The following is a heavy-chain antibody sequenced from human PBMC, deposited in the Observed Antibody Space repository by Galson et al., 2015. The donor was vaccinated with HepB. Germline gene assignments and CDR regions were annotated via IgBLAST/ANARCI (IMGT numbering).Heavy chain of an antibody. D-gene: IGHD6-13*01. V-gene: IGHV4-59*08. CDR2: T. Sequence: TTYNPSLKSRVTISVDKSKNQFSLKLNSVTAADTAVYYCARRMAAAYCFDSWGQGTLVTVSS. J-gene: IGHJ4*02. CDR3: ARRMAAAYCFDS.